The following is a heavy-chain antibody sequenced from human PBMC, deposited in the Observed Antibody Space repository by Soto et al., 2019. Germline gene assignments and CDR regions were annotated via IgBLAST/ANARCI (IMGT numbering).Heavy chain of an antibody. CDR3: HYGGNVGTYYFDY. CDR2: SGSGGNT. Sequence: PGGSLRLSCAASGFTFSNYAMSWLRQAPGKGLEWVSVSGSGGNTYYADSVKGRFTISRDNSKNTLYLQMNSLRAEDTAVYYCHYGGNVGTYYFDYWGQGTLVTVSS. V-gene: IGHV3-23*01. CDR1: GFTFSNYA. J-gene: IGHJ4*02. D-gene: IGHD4-17*01.